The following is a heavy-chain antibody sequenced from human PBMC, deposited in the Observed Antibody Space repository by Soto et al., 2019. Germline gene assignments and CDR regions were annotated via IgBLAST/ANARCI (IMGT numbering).Heavy chain of an antibody. J-gene: IGHJ6*02. V-gene: IGHV4-34*01. CDR3: ARFKNYFYYAMDV. CDR1: DGSLIGYY. CDR2: INHSVST. Sequence: SETLCLTGAVYDGSLIGYYWSWIRQSPGKGLECIGEINHSVSTSYNPSLKSRVTISVDTSKNQFSLKLSSVTAADTAVYYCARFKNYFYYAMDVWGQGTTVTVSS.